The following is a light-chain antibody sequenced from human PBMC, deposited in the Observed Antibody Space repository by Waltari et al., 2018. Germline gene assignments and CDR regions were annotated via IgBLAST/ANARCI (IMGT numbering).Light chain of an antibody. V-gene: IGLV8-61*01. CDR3: ALYMGSGIWV. J-gene: IGLJ3*02. CDR1: SGSLSTTSY. CDR2: KRN. Sequence: QTVVTQEPSLSVSPGGTVTLTCSLSSGSLSTTSYATWYQQTPGQAPRTLVYKRNARSSGVPDRFSGSILGNTAALTITGAQADDESDYYCALYMGSGIWVFGGGTRLTVL.